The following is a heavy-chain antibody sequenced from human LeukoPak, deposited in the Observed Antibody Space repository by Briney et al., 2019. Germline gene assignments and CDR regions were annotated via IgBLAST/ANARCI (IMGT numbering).Heavy chain of an antibody. D-gene: IGHD3-3*01. V-gene: IGHV3-21*01. J-gene: IGHJ6*04. CDR3: ARGPDITIFGVVILDV. CDR2: ISSSSSYI. Sequence: GGSLRLSCAASGFTFSSYSMNWVRQAPGKGLEWVSSISSSSSYIYYTDSVKGRFTISRDNAKNSLYLQMNSLRAEDTAVYYCARGPDITIFGVVILDVWGKGTTVTVSS. CDR1: GFTFSSYS.